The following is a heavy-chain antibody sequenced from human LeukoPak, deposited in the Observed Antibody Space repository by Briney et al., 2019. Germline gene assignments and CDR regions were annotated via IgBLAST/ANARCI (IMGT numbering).Heavy chain of an antibody. Sequence: SQTLSLTCTVSGGSISSGGYYWSWIRRHPGKGLEWIGYIYYSGSTYYNPSLKSRVTISVDTSKNQFSLKLSSVTAADTAVYYCAREPKGRGSNYYPFDYWGQGTLVTVSS. CDR1: GGSISSGGYY. CDR3: AREPKGRGSNYYPFDY. CDR2: IYYSGST. J-gene: IGHJ4*02. D-gene: IGHD1-26*01. V-gene: IGHV4-31*03.